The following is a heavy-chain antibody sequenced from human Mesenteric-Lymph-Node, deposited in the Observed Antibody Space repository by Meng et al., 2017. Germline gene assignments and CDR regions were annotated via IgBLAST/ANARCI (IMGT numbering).Heavy chain of an antibody. V-gene: IGHV3-7*01. CDR2: IRPDGSQK. CDR3: VRDRAFKSFDI. Sequence: ETLSLTCAVYGGSFSGYYWSWIRQPPGKGLEWVAIIRPDGSQKWYVDSVKGRFTISRDNAENSMFLQMDSLRSEDTAVYYCVRDRAFKSFDIWGHGTMVTVSS. J-gene: IGHJ3*02. CDR1: GGSFSGYY.